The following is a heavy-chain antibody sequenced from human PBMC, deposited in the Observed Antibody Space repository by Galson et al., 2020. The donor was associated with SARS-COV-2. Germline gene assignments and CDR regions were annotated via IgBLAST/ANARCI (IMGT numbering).Heavy chain of an antibody. D-gene: IGHD7-27*01. CDR3: ACRVRGRTGDLDVFDV. J-gene: IGHJ4*02. V-gene: IGHV1-69*06. CDR2: VIHLFGTA. CDR1: GGTLNSFV. Sequence: SVPVSCKASGGTLNSFVFSWVRQAPGPGLEWMGRVIHLFGTANYAQKFQGRVTITADTFTNTAYMEVASLISDDTAVYFCACRVRGRTGDLDVFDVWGQGARVSVSS.